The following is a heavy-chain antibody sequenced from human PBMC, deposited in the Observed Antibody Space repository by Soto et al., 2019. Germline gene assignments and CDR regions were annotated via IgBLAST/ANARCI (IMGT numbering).Heavy chain of an antibody. CDR3: AREGRFDYYDSSGYYYFDY. Sequence: PGGSLRLSCAASGFTFSSYAMHWVRQAPGKGLEWVAVISYDGSNKYYADSVKGRFTISRDNSKNMLYLQMNSLRAEDTAVYYCAREGRFDYYDSSGYYYFDYWGQGTLVTVSS. CDR2: ISYDGSNK. CDR1: GFTFSSYA. J-gene: IGHJ4*02. V-gene: IGHV3-30-3*01. D-gene: IGHD3-22*01.